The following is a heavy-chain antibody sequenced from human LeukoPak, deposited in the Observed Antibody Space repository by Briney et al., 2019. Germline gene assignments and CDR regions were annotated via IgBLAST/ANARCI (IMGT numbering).Heavy chain of an antibody. CDR2: IHSSGST. D-gene: IGHD3-16*01. J-gene: IGHJ3*02. Sequence: SETLSLTCSVSDGYISNYYLSWIRQPAGKRLEWIGRIHSSGSTSYNPSLKSRVTMSIDASQSQSSLKLSSVTAADTAVYYCARDWGRGFRGGEDAFEMWGQGTLVTVSS. V-gene: IGHV4-4*07. CDR1: DGYISNYY. CDR3: ARDWGRGFRGGEDAFEM.